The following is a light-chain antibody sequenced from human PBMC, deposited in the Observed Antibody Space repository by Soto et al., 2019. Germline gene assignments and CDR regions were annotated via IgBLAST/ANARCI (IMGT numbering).Light chain of an antibody. CDR2: EAS. CDR1: QSFNRW. J-gene: IGKJ1*01. CDR3: LQYNSYPRT. V-gene: IGKV1-5*03. Sequence: DIQMTQSPSTLSASVGDRVTITCRASQSFNRWLAWFQQKPGKAPNLLIYEASTLESGVPSRFSGSGSGTEFTLTISSLQPFDFATYYCLQYNSYPRTLGQGTGVDIK.